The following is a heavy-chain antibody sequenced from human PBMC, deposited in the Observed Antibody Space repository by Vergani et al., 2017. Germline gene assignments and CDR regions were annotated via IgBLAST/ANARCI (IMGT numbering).Heavy chain of an antibody. V-gene: IGHV4-34*01. CDR1: GGSFTSYN. CDR3: ARVNTETNGHLYYYYYMDV. D-gene: IGHD4-11*01. Sequence: QVQLQQWGGGLLKPSETLSLTCVVNGGSFTSYNWTWIRQSPGEGLEWVGDIDNTGRPDYNPSLKSRLTMSVDKSRNQFSLTLNSVTATDTSIYFCARVNTETNGHLYYYYYMDVWGQGTAVTVS. CDR2: IDNTGRP. J-gene: IGHJ6*03.